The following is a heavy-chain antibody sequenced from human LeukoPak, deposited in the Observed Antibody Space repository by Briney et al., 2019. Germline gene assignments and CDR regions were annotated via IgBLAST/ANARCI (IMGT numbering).Heavy chain of an antibody. Sequence: SETLSLTCTVSGGSVSSSSYYWGWIRQPPGKGLEWIGSIYYSGSTYYNPSLKSRVTISVDTSKNQFSLKLSSVTAADTAVYYCARGYSYGYTYYYYYMDVWGKGTTVTVSS. D-gene: IGHD5-18*01. CDR3: ARGYSYGYTYYYYYMDV. CDR2: IYYSGST. J-gene: IGHJ6*03. V-gene: IGHV4-39*07. CDR1: GGSVSSSSYY.